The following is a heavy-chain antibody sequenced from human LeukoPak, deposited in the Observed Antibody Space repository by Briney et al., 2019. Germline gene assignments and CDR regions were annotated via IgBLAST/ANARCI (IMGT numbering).Heavy chain of an antibody. CDR3: ARDGYCSSTSCYFYYYGMDV. D-gene: IGHD2-2*03. V-gene: IGHV1-18*01. CDR2: ISAYNGNT. J-gene: IGHJ6*02. CDR1: GYTFTSYG. Sequence: ASVKVSCKASGYTFTSYGISWVRQAPGQGLEWMRWISAYNGNTNYAQKLQGRVTMTTDTSTSTAYMELRSLRSDDTAVYYCARDGYCSSTSCYFYYYGMDVWGQGTTVTVSS.